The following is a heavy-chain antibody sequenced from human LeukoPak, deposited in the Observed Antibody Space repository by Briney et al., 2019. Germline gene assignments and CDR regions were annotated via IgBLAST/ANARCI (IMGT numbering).Heavy chain of an antibody. V-gene: IGHV3-30*14. Sequence: RGSLRLSCAAPGFTFSSYAIHWVREAPGKGGEGVAVISYDGSNKYCADSVKGRSPSSSDNSKTTLYLQMNSLRAEATAVYYCARGESRVPESFDYWGQGTLVTVSS. CDR2: ISYDGSNK. D-gene: IGHD4/OR15-4a*01. CDR3: ARGESRVPESFDY. CDR1: GFTFSSYA. J-gene: IGHJ4*02.